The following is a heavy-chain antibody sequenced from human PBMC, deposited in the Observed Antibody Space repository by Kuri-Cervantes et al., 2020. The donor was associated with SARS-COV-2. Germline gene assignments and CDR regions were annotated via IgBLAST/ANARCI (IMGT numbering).Heavy chain of an antibody. CDR3: ARIVNYSKGNWNYGYYYYMDV. V-gene: IGHV4-34*01. CDR2: INHSGST. D-gene: IGHD1-7*01. J-gene: IGHJ6*03. Sequence: ESLKISCAASGFTFSSYWMSWVRQAPGKGLEWIGEINHSGSTNYNPSLKSRVTISVDTSKNQFSLKLSSVTAADTAVYYCARIVNYSKGNWNYGYYYYMDVWGKGTTVTVSS. CDR1: GFTFSSYW.